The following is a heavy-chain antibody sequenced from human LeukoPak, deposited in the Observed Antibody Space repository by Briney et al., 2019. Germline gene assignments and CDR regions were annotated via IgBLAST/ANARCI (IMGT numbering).Heavy chain of an antibody. CDR1: GYTFTSYG. Sequence: GASVKVSCKASGYTFTSYGISWVRQAPGQGLEWMGWISAYNGNTNYAQKLQGRVTMTTDTSTSTAYTELRSLRSDDTAVYYCARVYSSSWSALDYWGQGTLVTVSS. CDR3: ARVYSSSWSALDY. V-gene: IGHV1-18*01. D-gene: IGHD6-13*01. CDR2: ISAYNGNT. J-gene: IGHJ4*02.